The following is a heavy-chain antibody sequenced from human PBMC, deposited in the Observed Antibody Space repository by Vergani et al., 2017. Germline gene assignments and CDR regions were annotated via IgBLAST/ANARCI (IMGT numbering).Heavy chain of an antibody. V-gene: IGHV3-21*04. Sequence: EVQLVESGGGLVKPGGSLRLSCAASGFTFSSYSMNWVRQAPGKGLEWVSSISSSSSYIYYADSVKGRFTISRDNSKNTLYLQMNSLRAEDTAVYYCAKNYDILTGYLYWGQGTLVTVSS. D-gene: IGHD3-9*01. CDR1: GFTFSSYS. J-gene: IGHJ4*02. CDR3: AKNYDILTGYLY. CDR2: ISSSSSYI.